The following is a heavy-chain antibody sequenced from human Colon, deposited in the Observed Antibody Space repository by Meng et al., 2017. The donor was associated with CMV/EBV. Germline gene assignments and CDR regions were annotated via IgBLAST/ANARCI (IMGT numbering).Heavy chain of an antibody. CDR3: ARRARVTFFGVVDHFDY. CDR2: IFVDDSDT. J-gene: IGHJ4*02. Sequence: GESLKISCKTSGYDFTSHWIGWVRQTPGKGLEWMGSIFVDDSDTTYSPSFQGQVTFSADKSISTAYLQWSSLKASDTAMYYCARRARVTFFGVVDHFDYWGQGTLVTVSS. CDR1: GYDFTSHW. D-gene: IGHD3-3*01. V-gene: IGHV5-51*01.